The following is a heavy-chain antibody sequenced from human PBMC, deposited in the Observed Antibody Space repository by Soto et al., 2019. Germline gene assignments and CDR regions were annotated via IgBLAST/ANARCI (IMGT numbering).Heavy chain of an antibody. CDR1: GGSFSGYY. D-gene: IGHD3-10*01. Sequence: PSETLSLTCAVYGGSFSGYYWSWIRQPPGKGLEWIGEINHSGSTNYNPSLKSRVTISVDTSKNQFSLKLSSVTAADTAVYYCATAGLLWFGELLYPVAFDIWGQGTMVTVSS. J-gene: IGHJ3*02. V-gene: IGHV4-34*01. CDR3: ATAGLLWFGELLYPVAFDI. CDR2: INHSGST.